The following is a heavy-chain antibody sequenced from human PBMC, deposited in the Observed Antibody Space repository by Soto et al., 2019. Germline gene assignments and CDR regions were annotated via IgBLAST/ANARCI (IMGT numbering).Heavy chain of an antibody. CDR2: ISGSDGKT. CDR3: ARWSYLDY. D-gene: IGHD3-3*01. CDR1: GFSFISYS. V-gene: IGHV3-23*01. J-gene: IGHJ4*02. Sequence: PGGSLRLSCAASGFSFISYSLIWVRQAPGKGLEWVSTISGSDGKTFYADSVKGRFSISRDTSQSTLYLQMNSLRADDTAMYYCARWSYLDYWGQGTRVTVSS.